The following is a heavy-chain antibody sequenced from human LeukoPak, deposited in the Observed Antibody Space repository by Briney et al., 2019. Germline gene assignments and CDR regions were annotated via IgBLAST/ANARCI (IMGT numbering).Heavy chain of an antibody. CDR1: GFTFSSYE. CDR2: ISSSGSTI. J-gene: IGHJ6*03. Sequence: PGGSLRLSCAASGFTFSSYEMNWVRQAPGKGLEWVSYISSSGSTIYYADSVKGRFTISRDNAKNSLYLQMNSLRAEDTAVYYCAKEGTVATSKYYYYYYMDVWGKGTTVTVSS. CDR3: AKEGTVATSKYYYYYYMDV. V-gene: IGHV3-48*03. D-gene: IGHD4-17*01.